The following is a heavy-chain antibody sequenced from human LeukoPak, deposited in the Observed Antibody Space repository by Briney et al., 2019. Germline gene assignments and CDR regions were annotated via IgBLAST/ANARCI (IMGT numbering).Heavy chain of an antibody. CDR3: ARGPGSSGWYWDNWFDP. CDR2: TYYRSKWYN. D-gene: IGHD6-19*01. V-gene: IGHV6-1*01. Sequence: SQTLSLTCAISGDSVSSNSAAWNSIRQSPSRGLEWLGRTYYRSKWYNDYAVSVKSRITINPDTSQNQFSLQLNSVTPEDTAVYYCARGPGSSGWYWDNWFDPWGQGTLVTVSS. CDR1: GDSVSSNSAA. J-gene: IGHJ5*02.